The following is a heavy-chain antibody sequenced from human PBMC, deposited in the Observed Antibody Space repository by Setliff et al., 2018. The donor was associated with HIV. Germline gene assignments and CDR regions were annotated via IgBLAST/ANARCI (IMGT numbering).Heavy chain of an antibody. V-gene: IGHV4-34*01. CDR2: TNHSGST. D-gene: IGHD3-10*01. CDR1: GGSFSGYY. Sequence: PSETLSLTCAVYGGSFSGYYWSWVRQPPGKGLEWIGETNHSGSTNSNPSLKSRVTISADTSKNQFSLKLTSVTAADTAVYYCARGRMGYYGSGSYLPWGQGMLVTV. J-gene: IGHJ5*02. CDR3: ARGRMGYYGSGSYLP.